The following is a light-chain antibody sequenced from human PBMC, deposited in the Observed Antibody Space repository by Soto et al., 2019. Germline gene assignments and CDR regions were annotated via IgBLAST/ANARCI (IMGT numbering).Light chain of an antibody. Sequence: EIVMTQSPATLSVTPGERATLSCRASQSVRSNLAWYQQKPGQAPRLLIYGASTRATDVPARFSGSGSGTEFTLTISSLQSEDFAVYYCQQYNNWPPRTFGQGTKVEIK. V-gene: IGKV3-15*01. J-gene: IGKJ1*01. CDR3: QQYNNWPPRT. CDR2: GAS. CDR1: QSVRSN.